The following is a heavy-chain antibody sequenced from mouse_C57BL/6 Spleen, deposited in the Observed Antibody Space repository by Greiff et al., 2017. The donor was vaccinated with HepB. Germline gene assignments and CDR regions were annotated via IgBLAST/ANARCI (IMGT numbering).Heavy chain of an antibody. J-gene: IGHJ4*01. CDR3: ARKSLGDLYAMDY. Sequence: VKVEESGPGLVQPSQSLSITCTVSGFSLTSYGVHWVRQSPGKGLEWLGVIWSGGSTDYNAAFISRLSISKDNSKSQVFFKMNSLQADDTAIYYCARKSLGDLYAMDYWGQGTSVTVSS. V-gene: IGHV2-2*01. CDR2: IWSGGST. CDR1: GFSLTSYG. D-gene: IGHD3-3*01.